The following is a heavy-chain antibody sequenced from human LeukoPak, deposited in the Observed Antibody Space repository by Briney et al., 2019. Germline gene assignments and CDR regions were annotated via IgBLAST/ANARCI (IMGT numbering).Heavy chain of an antibody. Sequence: ASVKVSCKASGYTFTGYYMHWVRQAPGQGLEWMGRINPNSGGTNYAQKFQGRVTMTRDTSISTTYMELSRLRSDDTAVYYCARSNYYDSSGYYTYWGQGTLVTVSS. J-gene: IGHJ4*02. CDR3: ARSNYYDSSGYYTY. D-gene: IGHD3-22*01. V-gene: IGHV1-2*06. CDR2: INPNSGGT. CDR1: GYTFTGYY.